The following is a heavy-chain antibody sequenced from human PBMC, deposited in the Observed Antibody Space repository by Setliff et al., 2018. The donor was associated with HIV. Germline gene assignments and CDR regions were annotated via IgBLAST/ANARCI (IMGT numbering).Heavy chain of an antibody. J-gene: IGHJ4*02. V-gene: IGHV4-59*08. CDR1: GGSLSSHY. CDR3: ARQRQDYIVVVPAPFDY. Sequence: SETLSLTCTISGGSLSSHYWSWIRQSPRGGLEWIGYTYYNGNINYNPSLKSRVTISVATSKTQFSLNLTSMTAADTAVYYCARQRQDYIVVVPAPFDYWGQGILVTVSS. D-gene: IGHD2-2*01. CDR2: TYYNGNI.